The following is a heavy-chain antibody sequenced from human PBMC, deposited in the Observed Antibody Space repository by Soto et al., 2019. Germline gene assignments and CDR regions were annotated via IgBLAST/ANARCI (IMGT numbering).Heavy chain of an antibody. CDR1: VFTFSIYA. V-gene: IGHV3-23*01. CDR2: ISGSGGNA. D-gene: IGHD1-26*01. J-gene: IGHJ6*01. Sequence: GGALLVSCAASVFTFSIYAMSWVRQAPGKGLEWVSSISGSGGNAYYADSVKGRFSISRDNSKNTLRLQMNSLRADDTAVYYCAKDGASGSYPPYYYFGMDVWGQGTTVTVSS. CDR3: AKDGASGSYPPYYYFGMDV.